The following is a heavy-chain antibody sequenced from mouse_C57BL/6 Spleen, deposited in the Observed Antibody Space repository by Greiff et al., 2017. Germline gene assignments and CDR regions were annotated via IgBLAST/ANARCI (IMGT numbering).Heavy chain of an antibody. D-gene: IGHD2-14*01. CDR1: GFSFNTYA. Sequence: EVKLVESGGGLVQPKGSLKLSCAASGFSFNTYAMNWVRQAPGKGLEWVARIRSKSNNYATYYADSVKDRFTISRDDSESMLYLQMNNLKTEDTAMYYCVRHDHRGYYDVWGTGTTVTVSS. V-gene: IGHV10-1*01. J-gene: IGHJ1*03. CDR2: IRSKSNNYAT. CDR3: VRHDHRGYYDV.